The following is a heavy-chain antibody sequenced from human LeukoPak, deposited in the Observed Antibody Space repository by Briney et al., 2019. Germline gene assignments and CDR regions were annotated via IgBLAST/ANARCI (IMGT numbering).Heavy chain of an antibody. CDR2: IYSGGST. J-gene: IGHJ4*02. CDR1: GFTVSSNY. V-gene: IGHV3-66*01. Sequence: QAGGSLRLSCAASGFTVSSNYMSWVRQAPGKGLEWVSVIYSGGSTYYADSVKGRFTISRDNSKNTLYLQMNSLRAEDTAVYYCAKESPRGYSYGKDYWGQGTLVTVSS. D-gene: IGHD5-18*01. CDR3: AKESPRGYSYGKDY.